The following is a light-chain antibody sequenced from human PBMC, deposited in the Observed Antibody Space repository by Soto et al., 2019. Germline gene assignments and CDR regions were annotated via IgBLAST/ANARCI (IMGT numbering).Light chain of an antibody. CDR2: KAS. J-gene: IGKJ1*01. CDR1: QSISTW. Sequence: DGQMTQSPSTLSASVGDRVTITCRASQSISTWLAWYQQKPGKGPTLLIYKASRLESGVPSRFSGSGSGTEFALTISSLQPADFATYYCQQYNTYSWTFGQGTKVDIK. V-gene: IGKV1-5*03. CDR3: QQYNTYSWT.